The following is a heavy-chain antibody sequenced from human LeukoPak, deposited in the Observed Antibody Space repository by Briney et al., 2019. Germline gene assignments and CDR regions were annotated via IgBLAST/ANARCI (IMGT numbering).Heavy chain of an antibody. CDR3: ARSGYGSEGAFDI. V-gene: IGHV1-69*13. D-gene: IGHD3-10*01. Sequence: SVKVSCKASGGTFSSYAISWVRQAPRQGLEWMGGSIPIFGTANYAQKFQGRVTITADESTSTAYMELSSLRSEDTAVYYCARSGYGSEGAFDIWGQGTMVTVSS. J-gene: IGHJ3*02. CDR1: GGTFSSYA. CDR2: SIPIFGTA.